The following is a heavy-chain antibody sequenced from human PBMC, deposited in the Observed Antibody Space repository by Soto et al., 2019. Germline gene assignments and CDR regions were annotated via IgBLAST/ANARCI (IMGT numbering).Heavy chain of an antibody. D-gene: IGHD6-13*01. CDR1: GGTFSSYT. J-gene: IGHJ4*02. CDR2: IIPILGIA. V-gene: IGHV1-69*08. CDR3: ARDGTSGYFDY. Sequence: QVQLVQSGAEVKKPGSSVKVSCKASGGTFSSYTISWVRQAPGQGLEWMGRIIPILGIANYAQKFQGRVTITADKSTSTAYMELSSLRSDDTAVYYCARDGTSGYFDYWGQGTLVTVSS.